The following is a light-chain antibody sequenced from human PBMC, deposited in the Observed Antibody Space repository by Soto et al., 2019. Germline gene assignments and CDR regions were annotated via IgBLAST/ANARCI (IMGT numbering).Light chain of an antibody. Sequence: DIQLTQSPSFLSASVGDRVTIACRASQGISSYLAWYQQKPGKAPKLLIYAASTSQSGVPSRFRGSGSGTEFTLTISSLQPEDFATYYCQQLNSYPQTFGQGTKVDIK. CDR1: QGISSY. CDR3: QQLNSYPQT. J-gene: IGKJ1*01. V-gene: IGKV1-9*01. CDR2: AAS.